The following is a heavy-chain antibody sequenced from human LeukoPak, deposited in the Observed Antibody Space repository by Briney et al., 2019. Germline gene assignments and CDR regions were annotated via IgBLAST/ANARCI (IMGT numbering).Heavy chain of an antibody. CDR2: INHSGST. Sequence: SETLSLTCAVYGGSSSGYYWSWIRQPPGKGLEWIGEINHSGSTNYNPSLKSQVTISVDTSKNQFSLKLSSVTAADTAVYYCARGMGYCSGGSCYYYYYGMDVWGKGTTVTVSS. D-gene: IGHD2-15*01. V-gene: IGHV4-34*01. CDR3: ARGMGYCSGGSCYYYYYGMDV. CDR1: GGSSSGYY. J-gene: IGHJ6*04.